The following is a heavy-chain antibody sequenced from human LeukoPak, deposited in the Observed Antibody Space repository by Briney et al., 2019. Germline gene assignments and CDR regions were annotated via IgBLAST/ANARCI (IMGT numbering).Heavy chain of an antibody. V-gene: IGHV1-8*01. CDR3: AKDWHILTGRNCFDP. CDR2: INPHSGKT. CDR1: GYPFRNYD. Sequence: ASVKVSCKTSGYPFRNYDINWVRQATGQGLEWMGWINPHSGKTGYAQKFQGRVTMSTDTSTSTAYMELRSLRFDDTAIYYCAKDWHILTGRNCFDPWGQGTLVTVSS. D-gene: IGHD3-9*01. J-gene: IGHJ5*02.